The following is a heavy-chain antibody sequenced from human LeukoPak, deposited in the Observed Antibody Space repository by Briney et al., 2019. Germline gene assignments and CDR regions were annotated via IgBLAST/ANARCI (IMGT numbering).Heavy chain of an antibody. CDR3: AKARVLGDCYGHTAG. CDR2: IIPIFGTA. D-gene: IGHD4/OR15-4a*01. J-gene: IGHJ4*02. V-gene: IGHV1-69*06. CDR1: GGTFSSYA. Sequence: SVTVPYMGSGGTFSSYAIRWVRQAPGQGLEWMGRIIPIFGTANYAQKFQGRVTITADKSTSTAYRELSSLRSEDTAVYYCAKARVLGDCYGHTAGWGEGTLVTVSS.